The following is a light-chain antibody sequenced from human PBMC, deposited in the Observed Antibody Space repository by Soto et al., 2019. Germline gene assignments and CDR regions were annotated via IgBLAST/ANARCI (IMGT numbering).Light chain of an antibody. CDR2: DVS. CDR1: SIEVGAYNY. V-gene: IGLV2-14*03. Sequence: QSALTQPASLSGSPGQSITISCTGTSIEVGAYNYVSWYQQHPGKAPKLMIYDVSNRPSGVSSRFSGSKSGNTASLTISGLQAEDEADYFCNSYTSSNSYVFGNGTKLTVL. J-gene: IGLJ1*01. CDR3: NSYTSSNSYV.